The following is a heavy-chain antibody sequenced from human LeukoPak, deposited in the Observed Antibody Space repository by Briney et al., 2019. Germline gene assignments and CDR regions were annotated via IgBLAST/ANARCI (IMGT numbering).Heavy chain of an antibody. J-gene: IGHJ4*02. CDR1: GFTVSSNY. CDR2: IYSGGST. Sequence: GGSLRLSCAASGFTVSSNYMSWVRQAPGKGLGWVSVIYSGGSTYYADSVKGRFTISRDNSKNTLYLQMNSLRAEDTAVYYCARDSMNCSGGSCYGDYWGQGTLVTVSS. CDR3: ARDSMNCSGGSCYGDY. D-gene: IGHD2-15*01. V-gene: IGHV3-53*01.